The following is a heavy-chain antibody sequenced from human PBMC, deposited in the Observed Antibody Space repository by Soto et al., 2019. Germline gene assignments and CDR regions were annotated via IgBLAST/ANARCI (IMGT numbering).Heavy chain of an antibody. D-gene: IGHD2-8*01. V-gene: IGHV4-4*02. CDR3: ARIDCTDGVCEWNWLDT. CDR2: IYPGGNA. CDR1: GDSISSVNW. J-gene: IGHJ5*02. Sequence: HVQLQESGTVLVQPSETLSLTCAVSGDSISSVNWCTWVRQSPGKGLEWIGEIYPGGNANYTPSPKSRVTISADKSNNQFSLNLRSVTAADTAVYYCARIDCTDGVCEWNWLDTWGQGILITVSS.